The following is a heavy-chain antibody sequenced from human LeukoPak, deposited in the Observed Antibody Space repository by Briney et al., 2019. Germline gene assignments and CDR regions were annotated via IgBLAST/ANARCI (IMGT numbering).Heavy chain of an antibody. CDR2: IHHSGST. CDR1: GFSIRSDYY. Sequence: ASETLSLTCAVSGFSIRSDYYWGWIRQPPGKGLEWIGSIHHSGSTHYNPSLKSRVTISADTSKNQFSLNLSSVTAADTAVYNCARGGGSSGGSFEYWGQGTLVTVSS. V-gene: IGHV4-38-2*01. J-gene: IGHJ4*02. CDR3: ARGGGSSGGSFEY. D-gene: IGHD6-19*01.